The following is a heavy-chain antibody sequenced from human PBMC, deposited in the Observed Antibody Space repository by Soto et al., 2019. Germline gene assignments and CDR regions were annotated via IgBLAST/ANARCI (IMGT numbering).Heavy chain of an antibody. D-gene: IGHD3-16*01. J-gene: IGHJ4*02. CDR2: IIPILGIA. CDR3: ARGGTDSPGY. V-gene: IGHV1-69*02. CDR1: GGTFSSYT. Sequence: QVQLVQSGAEVKKPGSSVKVSCKASGGTFSSYTISWVRQAPGQGLEWMGRIIPILGIANYAQKFQGRVTITTDKSTSTAYMELSILRSEETAVYYCARGGTDSPGYWGQGTLVTVSS.